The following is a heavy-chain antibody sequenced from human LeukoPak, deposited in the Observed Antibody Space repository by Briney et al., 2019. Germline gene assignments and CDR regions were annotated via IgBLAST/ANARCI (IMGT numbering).Heavy chain of an antibody. CDR3: ARRDSSGYYYRFDY. D-gene: IGHD3-22*01. CDR1: GFTFSSYS. V-gene: IGHV3-21*01. Sequence: PGGSLRLSCAASGFTFSSYSMNWVRQAPGKGLEWVSSISSRSSYIYYADSVKGRFTIFRDNAKNSLYLQMNSLRAEDTAVYYCARRDSSGYYYRFDYWGQGTLVTVSS. CDR2: ISSRSSYI. J-gene: IGHJ4*02.